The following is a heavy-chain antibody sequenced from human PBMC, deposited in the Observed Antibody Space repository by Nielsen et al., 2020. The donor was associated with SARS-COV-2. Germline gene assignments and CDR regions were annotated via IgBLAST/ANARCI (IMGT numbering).Heavy chain of an antibody. CDR2: INPNSGGT. Sequence: ASVKVSCKASGYTFTGYYMHWVRQAPGQGLEWMGWINPNSGGTNYAQKFQGRVTMTRDTSISTAYMELSRLRSDDTAVYYCAKVGTIFGVSYGMDVWGQGTTVTVSS. D-gene: IGHD3-3*01. CDR1: GYTFTGYY. V-gene: IGHV1-2*02. J-gene: IGHJ6*02. CDR3: AKVGTIFGVSYGMDV.